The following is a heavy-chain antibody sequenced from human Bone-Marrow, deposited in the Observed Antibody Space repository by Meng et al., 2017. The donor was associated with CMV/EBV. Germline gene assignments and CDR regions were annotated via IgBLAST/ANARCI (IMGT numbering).Heavy chain of an antibody. CDR3: AKRGTI. V-gene: IGHV3-23*01. D-gene: IGHD3-16*01. CDR2: VSGRGYET. Sequence: GGSLRLSCAASGFTFSKFAMNWVRQTPGKGLEWVSGVSGRGYETYYAASVEGRFTISRDNSKNTLFLQMDSLGPEDTAVYYCAKRGTIGGQGTLVTVSS. CDR1: GFTFSKFA. J-gene: IGHJ1*01.